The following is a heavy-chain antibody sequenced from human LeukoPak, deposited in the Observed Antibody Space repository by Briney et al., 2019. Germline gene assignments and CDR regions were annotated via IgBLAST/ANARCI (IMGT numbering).Heavy chain of an antibody. V-gene: IGHV3-23*01. CDR1: GFTFDDYA. J-gene: IGHJ4*02. CDR3: AKERLVASGPFDY. Sequence: GGSLRLSCAASGFTFDDYAMHWVRQAPGKGLEWVSAISGSGGSTYYADSVKGRFTISRDNSKNTLYLQMNSLRAEDTAVYYCAKERLVASGPFDYWGQGTLVTVSS. CDR2: ISGSGGST. D-gene: IGHD3-3*01.